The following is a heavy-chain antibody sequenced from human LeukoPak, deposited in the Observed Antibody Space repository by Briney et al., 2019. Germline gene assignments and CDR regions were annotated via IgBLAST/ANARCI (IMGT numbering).Heavy chain of an antibody. CDR1: GFTFSSYG. CDR2: ISGSGGST. J-gene: IGHJ4*02. D-gene: IGHD3-3*01. Sequence: PGGSLRLSCAASGFTFSSYGMSWVRQAPGKGLEWVSAISGSGGSTYYADSVKGRFTISRDNSKNTLYLQMNSLRAEDTAVYYCARDGPIKYYDFWSGYTYYFDYWGQGTLVTVSS. V-gene: IGHV3-23*01. CDR3: ARDGPIKYYDFWSGYTYYFDY.